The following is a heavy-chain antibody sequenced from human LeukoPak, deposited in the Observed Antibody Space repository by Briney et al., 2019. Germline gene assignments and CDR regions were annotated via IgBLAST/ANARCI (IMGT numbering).Heavy chain of an antibody. J-gene: IGHJ5*02. V-gene: IGHV4-34*01. CDR2: INHSGST. CDR3: ARNRRSSGWTP. D-gene: IGHD6-19*01. CDR1: GGSFSGYY. Sequence: PSETLSLTCAVYGGSFSGYYWSWIRQPPGKGLEWIGEINHSGSTNYNPSLKSRVTISVDTSKNQFSLKLSSVIAADTAVYYCARNRRSSGWTPWGQGTLVTVSS.